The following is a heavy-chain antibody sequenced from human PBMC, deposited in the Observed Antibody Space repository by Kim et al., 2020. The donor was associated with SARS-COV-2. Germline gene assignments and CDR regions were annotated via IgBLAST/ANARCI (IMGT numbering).Heavy chain of an antibody. CDR2: IIPIFGTA. Sequence: SVKVSCKASGGTFSSYSISWVRQAPGQGLQWMVVIIPIFGTANYAQKFQGRVTIIADESTSTAYMELSSMRSEATAVVYCSRDHRVAGGANFDYWCEGT. J-gene: IGHJ4*02. D-gene: IGHD6-19*01. CDR3: SRDHRVAGGANFDY. CDR1: GGTFSSYS. V-gene: IGHV1-69*13.